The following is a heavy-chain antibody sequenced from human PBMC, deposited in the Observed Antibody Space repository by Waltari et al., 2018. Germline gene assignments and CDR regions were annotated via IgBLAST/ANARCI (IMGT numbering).Heavy chain of an antibody. D-gene: IGHD3-10*01. V-gene: IGHV3-7*01. CDR1: GSTFSGYW. J-gene: IGHJ4*02. CDR3: AKSRGFEY. Sequence: EVQLVESGGGLVQPGGSLRPSCEASGSTFSGYWMSWVRQTPGKGLEWVANINYDGRQKYYVDSVKGRFAISRDNARNSVYLQMNSLRVEDTAVYYCAKSRGFEYWGQGALITVSS. CDR2: INYDGRQK.